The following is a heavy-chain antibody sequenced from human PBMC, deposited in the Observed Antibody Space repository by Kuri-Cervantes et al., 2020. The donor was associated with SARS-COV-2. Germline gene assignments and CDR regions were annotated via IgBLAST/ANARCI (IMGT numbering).Heavy chain of an antibody. V-gene: IGHV4-30-2*01. D-gene: IGHD3-22*01. CDR2: IYHSGST. CDR1: GGSISSGGYS. Sequence: SETLSLTCAVSGGSISSGGYSWSWIRQPPGKGLEWIGYIYHSGSTYYNPSLKSRVTISVDTSKNQFSLKLSSVAAADTAVYYCAREPHYYDSSGYYSRFDYWGQGTLVTAPQ. J-gene: IGHJ4*02. CDR3: AREPHYYDSSGYYSRFDY.